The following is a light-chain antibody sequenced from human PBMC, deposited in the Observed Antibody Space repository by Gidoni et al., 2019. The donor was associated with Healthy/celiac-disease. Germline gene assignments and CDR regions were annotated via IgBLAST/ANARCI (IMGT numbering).Light chain of an antibody. J-gene: IGLJ1*01. Sequence: SYVLTQPPSLSVATGQTARITCWGNNIGSKSVHWYQQKPGQAPVLVVYDDSDRPSGIPERFSGSNSGNTATLTISRVEAGDEADYYCQVWDSSSDRYVFGTGTKVTVL. V-gene: IGLV3-21*02. CDR3: QVWDSSSDRYV. CDR1: NIGSKS. CDR2: DDS.